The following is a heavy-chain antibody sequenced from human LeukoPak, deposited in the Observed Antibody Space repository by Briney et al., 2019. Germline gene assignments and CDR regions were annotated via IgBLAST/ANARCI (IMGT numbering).Heavy chain of an antibody. J-gene: IGHJ3*02. CDR1: GFTFSNAW. CDR2: IKSKTNGGTT. CDR3: AKEKGAWGGSTAFDI. D-gene: IGHD1-26*01. Sequence: PGGSLRLSCVASGFTFSNAWMSWVRQAPGKGLEWVGRIKSKTNGGTTDYAAPVKGRFTISRDDSKNTLYLQMNSLRVEDTAVYSCAKEKGAWGGSTAFDIWGQGTMVIVSS. V-gene: IGHV3-15*01.